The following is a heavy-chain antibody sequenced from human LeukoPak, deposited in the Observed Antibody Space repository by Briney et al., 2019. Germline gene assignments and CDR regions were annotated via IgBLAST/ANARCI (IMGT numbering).Heavy chain of an antibody. CDR3: GKDPNGDYVGAFDM. D-gene: IGHD4-17*01. Sequence: PGGSLRLSCAASGFTFTNYATIWVRQAPGKGLEWVSGISGSGGTTYYADSVRGRFTISRDNSKNTVFLQVNSLRVDDTAVYYCGKDPNGDYVGAFDMWGQGTMVTVSP. CDR1: GFTFTNYA. CDR2: ISGSGGTT. J-gene: IGHJ3*02. V-gene: IGHV3-23*01.